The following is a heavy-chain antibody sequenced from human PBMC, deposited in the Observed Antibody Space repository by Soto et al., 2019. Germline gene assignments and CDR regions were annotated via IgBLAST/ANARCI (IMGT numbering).Heavy chain of an antibody. V-gene: IGHV3-48*02. CDR3: ARGSTYYYDSSGYYYFDY. CDR2: ISSSSSTI. CDR1: GFTFSSYS. Sequence: GGSLRLSCAASGFTFSSYSMNWVRQAPGKGLEWVSYISSSSSTIYYADSVKGRFTISRDNAKNSLYLQMNSLRDEDTAVYYCARGSTYYYDSSGYYYFDYWGQGTLVTVSS. J-gene: IGHJ4*02. D-gene: IGHD3-22*01.